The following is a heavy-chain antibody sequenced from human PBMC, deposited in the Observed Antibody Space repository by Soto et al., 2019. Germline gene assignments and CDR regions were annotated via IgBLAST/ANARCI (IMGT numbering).Heavy chain of an antibody. CDR3: ARDLIAAALFDY. D-gene: IGHD6-13*01. V-gene: IGHV1-3*01. Sequence: GASVKVSCKASGYTSTSYAMHWVRQAPGQRLEWMGWINAGNGNTKYSQKFQGRVTITRDTSASTAYMELSSLRSEDTAVYYCARDLIAAALFDYWGQGTLVTVSS. CDR2: INAGNGNT. J-gene: IGHJ4*02. CDR1: GYTSTSYA.